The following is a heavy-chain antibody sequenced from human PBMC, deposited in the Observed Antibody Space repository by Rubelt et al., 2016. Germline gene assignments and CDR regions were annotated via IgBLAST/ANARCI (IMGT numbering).Heavy chain of an antibody. V-gene: IGHV4-34*01. CDR1: GESFSGYY. CDR2: VNDSGTT. CDR3: ARSICSNTGSFSGVY. D-gene: IGHD2-8*02. Sequence: QVQLRQWGAGLLTPSESLSLACAVYGESFSGYYWTWIRQTPGKGLEWIGEVNDSGTTNYNASIKSRVRISVDTSKNQFSRAPTSCTVSFTAVSSCARSICSNTGSFSGVYGGPGNLVTVS. J-gene: IGHJ4*02.